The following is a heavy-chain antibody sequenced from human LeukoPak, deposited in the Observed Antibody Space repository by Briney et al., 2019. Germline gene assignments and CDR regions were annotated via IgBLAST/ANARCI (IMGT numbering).Heavy chain of an antibody. CDR3: ARASSWSAFDI. D-gene: IGHD6-13*01. V-gene: IGHV3-21*01. Sequence: GSLRLSCAASGFTFSSYGMHWVRQAPGKGLEWVSSISSSSSYIYYADSVKGRFTISRDNAKNSLYLQMNSLRAEDTAVYYCARASSWSAFDIWGQGTMVTVSS. CDR2: ISSSSSYI. J-gene: IGHJ3*02. CDR1: GFTFSSYG.